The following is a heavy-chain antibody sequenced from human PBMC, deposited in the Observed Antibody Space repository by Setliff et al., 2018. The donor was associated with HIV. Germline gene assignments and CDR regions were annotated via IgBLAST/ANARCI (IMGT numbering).Heavy chain of an antibody. CDR1: GDSISSGGYY. CDR2: IYYSGSS. D-gene: IGHD6-19*01. J-gene: IGHJ4*02. CDR3: AITIQPSSSPLDF. Sequence: SETLSLTCTVSGDSISSGGYYLSWIRQYPGKGLEWIGYIYYSGSSYYNPSLQSRITMSVETSMNQFSLRLTSVTAADTAIYYCAITIQPSSSPLDFWGQGILVTVSS. V-gene: IGHV4-31*03.